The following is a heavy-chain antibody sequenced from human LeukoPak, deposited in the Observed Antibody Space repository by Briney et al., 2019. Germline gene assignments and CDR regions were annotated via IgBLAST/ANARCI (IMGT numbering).Heavy chain of an antibody. Sequence: SQTLSLTCTVSGGSISSGDYYWSWIRQPPGKGLEWIGYIYYSGSTYYNPSLKSRVAISVDTSKNQFSLKLSSVTAADTAVYYCARSFDNDSSVDYWGQGTLVTVSS. D-gene: IGHD3-22*01. V-gene: IGHV4-30-4*01. J-gene: IGHJ4*02. CDR3: ARSFDNDSSVDY. CDR2: IYYSGST. CDR1: GGSISSGDYY.